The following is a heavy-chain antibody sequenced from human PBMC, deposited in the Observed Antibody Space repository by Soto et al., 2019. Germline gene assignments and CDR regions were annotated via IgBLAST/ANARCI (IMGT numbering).Heavy chain of an antibody. Sequence: ASVKVSCKASGYTFTSYYMHWVRQAPGQGLGWMGIINPSGGSTSYAQKFQGRVTMTRDTSTSTVYMELSSLRSEDTAVYYCATLSSSWYRSGSNNWFDPWGQGTLVTVSS. J-gene: IGHJ5*02. D-gene: IGHD6-13*01. CDR1: GYTFTSYY. CDR2: INPSGGST. V-gene: IGHV1-46*01. CDR3: ATLSSSWYRSGSNNWFDP.